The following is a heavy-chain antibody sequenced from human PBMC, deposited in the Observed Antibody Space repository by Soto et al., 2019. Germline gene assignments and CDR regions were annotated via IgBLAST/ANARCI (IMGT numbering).Heavy chain of an antibody. J-gene: IGHJ4*02. CDR3: ARADYYDSSGYFNLDY. D-gene: IGHD3-22*01. Sequence: SVKVSCKASGGTFSSYAISWVRQAPGQGLEWMGGIIPIFGTANYAQKFQGRVTVTADESTSTAYMELSSLRSEDTAVYYCARADYYDSSGYFNLDYWGQGTLVTVSS. CDR2: IIPIFGTA. CDR1: GGTFSSYA. V-gene: IGHV1-69*13.